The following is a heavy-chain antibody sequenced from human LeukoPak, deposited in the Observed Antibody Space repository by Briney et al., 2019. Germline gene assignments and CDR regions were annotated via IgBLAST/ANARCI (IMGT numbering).Heavy chain of an antibody. Sequence: ASVKVSCKASGYTYSTYGISWVRQAPGQGLEWMGWINGYKGNTNYAQKLQGRVTMTTDTSTSTAYMELRSLRSDDTAVYYCARGGNYDFWSGYSHIDYWGQGTLVTVSS. D-gene: IGHD3-3*01. CDR2: INGYKGNT. V-gene: IGHV1-18*01. CDR1: GYTYSTYG. J-gene: IGHJ4*02. CDR3: ARGGNYDFWSGYSHIDY.